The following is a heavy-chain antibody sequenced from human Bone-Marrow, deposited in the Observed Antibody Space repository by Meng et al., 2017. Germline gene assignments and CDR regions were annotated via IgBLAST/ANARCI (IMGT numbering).Heavy chain of an antibody. J-gene: IGHJ4*02. D-gene: IGHD6-13*01. CDR3: ARDRELAAAGSTDY. CDR2: ISYDGSNK. CDR1: GFTFSSYA. Sequence: GESLKISCAASGFTFSSYAMHWVRQAPGKGLEWVAVISYDGSNKYYADSVKGRFTISRDNAKNSLYLQMNSLRAEDTAVYYCARDRELAAAGSTDYWGQGTLVTVSS. V-gene: IGHV3-30*04.